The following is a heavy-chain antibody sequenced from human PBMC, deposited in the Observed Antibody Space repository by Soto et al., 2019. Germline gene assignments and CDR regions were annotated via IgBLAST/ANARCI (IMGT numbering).Heavy chain of an antibody. CDR2: INHSGST. J-gene: IGHJ6*03. D-gene: IGHD3-10*01. CDR3: ARDRAYYYGSGSYYKNYYYYYMDV. Sequence: SETLSLTCAVHGGSFSGYYWSWIRQPPGKGLEWIGEINHSGSTNYNPSLKSRVTISVDTSKNQFSLKLSSVTAADTAVYYCARDRAYYYGSGSYYKNYYYYYMDVWGKGTTVTVSS. CDR1: GGSFSGYY. V-gene: IGHV4-34*01.